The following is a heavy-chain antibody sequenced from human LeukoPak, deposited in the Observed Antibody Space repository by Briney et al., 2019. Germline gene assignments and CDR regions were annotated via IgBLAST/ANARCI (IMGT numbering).Heavy chain of an antibody. D-gene: IGHD5-18*01. V-gene: IGHV4-59*01. Sequence: MPSETLSLTCTVSGGSISSYYWSWIRQPPGKGLEWIGYIYYSGSTNYNPSLKSRVTISVDTSKNQFSLKLSSVTAADTAVYYCARAENDGYSYGTPFDYWGQGTLDTVSS. CDR3: ARAENDGYSYGTPFDY. CDR2: IYYSGST. J-gene: IGHJ4*02. CDR1: GGSISSYY.